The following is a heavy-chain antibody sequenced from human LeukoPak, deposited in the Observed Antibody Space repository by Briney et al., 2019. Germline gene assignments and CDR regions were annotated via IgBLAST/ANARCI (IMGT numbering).Heavy chain of an antibody. J-gene: IGHJ3*02. CDR2: ISGSGGST. CDR3: AKDHRRGLLWFRDQLLGAFDI. Sequence: GGSLRLSCAASGFTFSSYAMSWVRQAPGKGLEWVSAISGSGGSTYYADCVKGRFTISRDNSKNTLYLQMNSLRAEDTAVYYCAKDHRRGLLWFRDQLLGAFDIWGQGTMVTVSS. CDR1: GFTFSSYA. V-gene: IGHV3-23*01. D-gene: IGHD3-10*01.